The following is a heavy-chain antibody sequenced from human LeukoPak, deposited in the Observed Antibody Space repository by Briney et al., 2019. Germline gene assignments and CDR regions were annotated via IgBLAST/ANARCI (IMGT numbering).Heavy chain of an antibody. Sequence: GASVNVSCKASGYTFTGYYMHGVRQAPGQGLEWMGWINPNSGGTNYAQKFQGRVTMTSDTSISTAYMELSRLRSDDTAVYYCARDAAVAGTFWFDPWGQGTLVTVSS. CDR1: GYTFTGYY. D-gene: IGHD6-19*01. J-gene: IGHJ5*02. V-gene: IGHV1-2*02. CDR2: INPNSGGT. CDR3: ARDAAVAGTFWFDP.